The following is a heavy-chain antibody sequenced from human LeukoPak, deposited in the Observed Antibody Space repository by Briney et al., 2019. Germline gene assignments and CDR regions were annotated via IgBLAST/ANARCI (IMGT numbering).Heavy chain of an antibody. CDR3: ARRMAINPEYCFDY. J-gene: IGHJ4*02. CDR1: RGSISTYY. V-gene: IGHV4-59*08. D-gene: IGHD5-24*01. CDR2: VYYSGST. Sequence: SETLSLTCTVSRGSISTYYWTWIRQPPGKGLEWIGYVYYSGSTNYNPSLKSRVTISVDTSKNQFSLKLNSVTAADTAVYYCARRMAINPEYCFDYWGQGARVTVSS.